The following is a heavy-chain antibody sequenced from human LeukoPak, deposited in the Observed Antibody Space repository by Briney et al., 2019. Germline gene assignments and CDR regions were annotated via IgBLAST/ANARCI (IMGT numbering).Heavy chain of an antibody. V-gene: IGHV4-61*01. CDR3: ARGSIY. CDR1: GGSVSSGNYY. J-gene: IGHJ4*02. Sequence: PSETLSLTCSVSGGSVSSGNYYWSWIRQPPGKGLEWIGYIYYRGSTNYNPSLMSRVTMSLDTSKNQSSLELNSVTAADTAVYYCARGSIYWGQGTLVTVSS. CDR2: IYYRGST.